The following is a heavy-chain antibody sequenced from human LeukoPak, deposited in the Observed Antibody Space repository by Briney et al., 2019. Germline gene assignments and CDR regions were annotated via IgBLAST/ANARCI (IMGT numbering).Heavy chain of an antibody. V-gene: IGHV3-21*01. D-gene: IGHD3-22*01. Sequence: GGSLRLSCAASGFTFSSYSMNWVRQAPGKGLEWVSSISSSSSYIYYADSVKGRFTISRDNAKNSLYLQMNSLRAEDTAVYYCAKEMIRRGTYYYDSSVAHGGAFDIWGQGTMVTVSS. CDR2: ISSSSSYI. J-gene: IGHJ3*02. CDR3: AKEMIRRGTYYYDSSVAHGGAFDI. CDR1: GFTFSSYS.